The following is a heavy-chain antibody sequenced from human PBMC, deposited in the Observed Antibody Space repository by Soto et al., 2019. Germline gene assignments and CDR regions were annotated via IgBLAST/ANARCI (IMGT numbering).Heavy chain of an antibody. V-gene: IGHV3-9*01. CDR1: GFTFGDYA. D-gene: IGHD6-19*01. CDR3: VKGTLFGVAVRHLDY. CDR2: ISCNTGNI. Sequence: EVQLVESGGGLVQPGRSLRLSCAASGFTFGDYAMHWVRQGPGKGLEWVSSISCNTGNIGYADSVKGRFTISRDNAKNSLYLQMNKVRAEDTALYYCVKGTLFGVAVRHLDYWGQGTLVTVSS. J-gene: IGHJ4*02.